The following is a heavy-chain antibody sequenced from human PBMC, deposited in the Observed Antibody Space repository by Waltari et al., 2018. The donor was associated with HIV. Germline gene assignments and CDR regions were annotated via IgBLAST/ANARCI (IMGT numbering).Heavy chain of an antibody. D-gene: IGHD1-20*01. Sequence: QVQLQESGPGLVNPSETLSLSCAVSGDSISSHYWNWIRQPPGKGLEWIGHISYSGSTNYNPPLERRITISAETAKKQVSLKVKALTAADTAMYYCARISLSGTLDYWGQGTLVTVSS. CDR1: GDSISSHY. CDR3: ARISLSGTLDY. V-gene: IGHV4-59*11. CDR2: ISYSGST. J-gene: IGHJ4*02.